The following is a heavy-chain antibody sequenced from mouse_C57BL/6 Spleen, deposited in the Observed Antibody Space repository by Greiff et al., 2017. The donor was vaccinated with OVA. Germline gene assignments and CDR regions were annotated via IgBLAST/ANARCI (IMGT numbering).Heavy chain of an antibody. CDR1: GYSFTGYY. CDR3: ARRLGGFYFDY. J-gene: IGHJ2*01. V-gene: IGHV1-42*01. CDR2: INPSTGGT. Sequence: VQLQQSGPELVKPGASVKISCKASGYSFTGYYMNWVKQSSEKSLEWIGEINPSTGGTTYNQKFKAKATLTVDKSSSTAYMQLKSLTSEDSAVYYCARRLGGFYFDYWGQGTTLTVSS. D-gene: IGHD1-2*01.